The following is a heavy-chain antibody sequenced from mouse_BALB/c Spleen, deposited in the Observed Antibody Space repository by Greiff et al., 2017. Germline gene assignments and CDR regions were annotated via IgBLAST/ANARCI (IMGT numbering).Heavy chain of an antibody. V-gene: IGHV14-1*02. CDR1: GFNIKDYY. Sequence: EVQLVESGAELVRPGALVKLSCKASGFNIKDYYMHWVKQRPEQGLEWIGWIDPENGNTIYDPKFQGKASITADTSSNTAYLQLSSLTSEDTAVYYCAPMTPMDYWGQGTSVTVSS. D-gene: IGHD2-3*01. CDR2: IDPENGNT. CDR3: APMTPMDY. J-gene: IGHJ4*01.